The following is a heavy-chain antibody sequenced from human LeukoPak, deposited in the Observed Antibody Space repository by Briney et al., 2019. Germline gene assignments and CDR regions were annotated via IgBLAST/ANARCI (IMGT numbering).Heavy chain of an antibody. V-gene: IGHV4-39*07. Sequence: PSETLSLTCTVSGGSISDSTYYWGWIRQPPGKGLEWIGTIYYSGSTSYNPSLRSRVTISVDTSKNQFSLKLSSVTAADTAVYYCARGLLYGSGSWSYWGQGTLVTVSS. CDR2: IYYSGST. J-gene: IGHJ4*02. D-gene: IGHD3-10*01. CDR1: GGSISDSTYY. CDR3: ARGLLYGSGSWSY.